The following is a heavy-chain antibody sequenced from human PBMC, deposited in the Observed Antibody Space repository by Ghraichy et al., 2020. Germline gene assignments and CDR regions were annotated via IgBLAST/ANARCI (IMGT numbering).Heavy chain of an antibody. Sequence: GESLNISCVASGLMFSPNTMNWVRQAPGKGLEWVSSISSSTRYIYYADSVKGRFTISRDNAQNSLYLDMNSLRAEDTALYYCARDGCSGRTCPFYNWGQGALVTVSS. D-gene: IGHD2-15*01. J-gene: IGHJ4*02. V-gene: IGHV3-21*01. CDR3: ARDGCSGRTCPFYN. CDR1: GLMFSPNT. CDR2: ISSSTRYI.